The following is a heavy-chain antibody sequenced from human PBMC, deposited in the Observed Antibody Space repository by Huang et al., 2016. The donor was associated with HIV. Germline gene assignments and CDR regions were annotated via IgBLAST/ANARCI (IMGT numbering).Heavy chain of an antibody. Sequence: QVQLEQSGPAVRKPGSSVKVSCQASGGSFSDQIISWVRQAPGQRCEWMGGIIPVCRATAYSKEFKGRLTMTADESTATSYMELNSLTSEDTAVYYCAMSLRYQYDSRSYWGRYFDYWGQGTLVTVSS. D-gene: IGHD3-16*01. V-gene: IGHV1-69*01. CDR2: IIPVCRAT. CDR3: AMSLRYQYDSRSYWGRYFDY. J-gene: IGHJ4*02. CDR1: GGSFSDQI.